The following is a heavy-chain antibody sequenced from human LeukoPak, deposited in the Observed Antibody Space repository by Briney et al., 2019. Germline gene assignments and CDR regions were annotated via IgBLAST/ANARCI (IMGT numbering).Heavy chain of an antibody. J-gene: IGHJ4*02. V-gene: IGHV3-23*01. CDR3: AKDVGKWESLHFFDY. Sequence: GGSLRLSCAASGFTFSTYAMSWVRQAPGKGLEWVSAISGSGGSTYYADSVKGRFTISRDNSKNTLYLQMNSLRAEDTAVYYCAKDVGKWESLHFFDYWGQGTLVTVSS. CDR2: ISGSGGST. D-gene: IGHD1-26*01. CDR1: GFTFSTYA.